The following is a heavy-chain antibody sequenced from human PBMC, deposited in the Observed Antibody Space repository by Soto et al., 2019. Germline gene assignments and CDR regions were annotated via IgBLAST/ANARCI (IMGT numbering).Heavy chain of an antibody. Sequence: GASVKVSCKASGYTFTSYWISWVRQMPGKGLEWMGRIDPSDSYTNYSPSFQGHVTISADKSISTAYLQWSSLKVSDTAMYYCARLYYDSSGYYVDYYFDYWGQGTLVTVSS. D-gene: IGHD3-22*01. J-gene: IGHJ4*02. CDR3: ARLYYDSSGYYVDYYFDY. CDR1: GYTFTSYW. CDR2: IDPSDSYT. V-gene: IGHV5-10-1*01.